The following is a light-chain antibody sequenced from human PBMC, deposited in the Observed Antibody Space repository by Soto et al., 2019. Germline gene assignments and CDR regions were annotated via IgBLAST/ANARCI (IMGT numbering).Light chain of an antibody. CDR1: SSDVGSYDL. J-gene: IGLJ1*01. Sequence: QSALTQPASVSRSPGQSITISCTGTSSDVGSYDLVSWYQQHPGKAPKLMIYEATKRPSGVSVRFSGSKSGNTASLTISGLQAEDEADYYCCSYAGASTYVFGIGTKLTVL. V-gene: IGLV2-23*01. CDR3: CSYAGASTYV. CDR2: EAT.